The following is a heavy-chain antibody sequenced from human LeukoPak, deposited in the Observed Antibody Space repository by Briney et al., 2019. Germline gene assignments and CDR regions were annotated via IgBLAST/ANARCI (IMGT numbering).Heavy chain of an antibody. J-gene: IGHJ4*02. CDR1: GGSISSYY. CDR3: AREGSGWSSTSNYFDY. CDR2: IYYSGST. D-gene: IGHD6-19*01. V-gene: IGHV4-59*01. Sequence: SETLSLTCTVSGGSISSYYWSWIRQPPGKGLEWIGYIYYSGSTNYNPSLKSRVTISVDTSKNQFSLKLSSVTAADTAVYYCAREGSGWSSTSNYFDYWGQGTLAAVSS.